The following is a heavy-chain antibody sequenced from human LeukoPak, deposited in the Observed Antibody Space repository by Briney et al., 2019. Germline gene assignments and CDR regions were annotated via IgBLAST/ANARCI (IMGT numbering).Heavy chain of an antibody. CDR2: INTNTGNP. D-gene: IGHD6-19*01. CDR3: ARARSGWPHDAFDI. CDR1: GYTFTSYA. J-gene: IGHJ3*02. Sequence: ASVKVSCKASGYTFTSYAMNWVRQAPGQGLERMGWINTNTGNPTYAQGFTGRFVFSLDTSVSTAYLQISSLKAEDTAVYYCARARSGWPHDAFDIWGQGTMVTVSS. V-gene: IGHV7-4-1*02.